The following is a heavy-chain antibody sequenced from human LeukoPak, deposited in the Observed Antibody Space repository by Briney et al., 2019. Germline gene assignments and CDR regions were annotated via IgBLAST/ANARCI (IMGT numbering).Heavy chain of an antibody. V-gene: IGHV4-4*07. J-gene: IGHJ3*02. D-gene: IGHD4-17*01. Sequence: SETLSLTCTVSGGSISSYYWSWIRQPAGKGLEWIGHMYTSGTTNYNPSLKSRVTISVDTSKNQFSLKLSSVTAADTAVYYCARLGTTVTTPYHDAFDIWGQGTMVTVSS. CDR2: MYTSGTT. CDR1: GGSISSYY. CDR3: ARLGTTVTTPYHDAFDI.